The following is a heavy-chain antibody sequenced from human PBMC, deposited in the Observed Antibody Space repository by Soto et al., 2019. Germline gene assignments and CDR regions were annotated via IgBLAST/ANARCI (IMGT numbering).Heavy chain of an antibody. Sequence: PSETLSLTCAVSGGSVSSSNWWNWVRQSPVKGLEWIGEVSHTGTTYYNPSLRSRVTISLDTSNNQFSLRLSSVTAADTAVYYCTRHEGGAAADRPLDYWGQGTLVT. V-gene: IGHV4-4*02. CDR3: TRHEGGAAADRPLDY. D-gene: IGHD6-13*01. CDR2: VSHTGTT. CDR1: GGSVSSSNW. J-gene: IGHJ4*02.